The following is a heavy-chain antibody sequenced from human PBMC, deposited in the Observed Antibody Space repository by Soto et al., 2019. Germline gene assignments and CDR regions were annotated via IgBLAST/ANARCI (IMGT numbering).Heavy chain of an antibody. CDR3: ATNRGYSSSWFLFLPT. CDR1: GFTFSSYG. Sequence: GGSLRLSCAASGFTFSSYGMHWVRQAPGKGLEWVAVISYDGSNKYYADSVKGRFTISRDNSKNTLYLQMNSLRAEDTAVYYCATNRGYSSSWFLFLPTWGQGTMVTVSS. D-gene: IGHD6-13*01. CDR2: ISYDGSNK. J-gene: IGHJ3*01. V-gene: IGHV3-30*03.